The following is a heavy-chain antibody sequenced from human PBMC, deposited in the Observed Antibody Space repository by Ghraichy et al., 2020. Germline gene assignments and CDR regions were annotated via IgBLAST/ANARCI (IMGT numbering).Heavy chain of an antibody. CDR1: GFTFSSYG. Sequence: GGSLRLSCAASGFTFSSYGMHWVRQAPGKGLEWVAVISYDGSNKYYADSVKGRFTISRDNSKNTLYLQMNSLRAEDTAVYYCAKDFYVDIVATITGYWGQGTLVTVSS. J-gene: IGHJ4*02. V-gene: IGHV3-30*18. CDR2: ISYDGSNK. D-gene: IGHD5-12*01. CDR3: AKDFYVDIVATITGY.